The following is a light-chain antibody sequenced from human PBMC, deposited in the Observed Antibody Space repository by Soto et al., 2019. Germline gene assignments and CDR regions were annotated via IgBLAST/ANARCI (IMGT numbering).Light chain of an antibody. J-gene: IGLJ2*01. CDR3: YSAADNHLV. CDR2: KDS. Sequence: SYELTQPSSVSVSPGQTARITCSGDVLAKKYARWFQQKPGQAPVLVIYKDSERPSGIPERFSGTSSGTTVTLTISGAQVEDEADYYCYSAADNHLVFGGGTKVTVL. CDR1: VLAKKY. V-gene: IGLV3-27*01.